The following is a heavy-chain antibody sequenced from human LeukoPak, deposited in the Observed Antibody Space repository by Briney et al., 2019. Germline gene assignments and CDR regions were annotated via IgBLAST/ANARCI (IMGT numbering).Heavy chain of an antibody. D-gene: IGHD6-19*01. CDR3: ATKQWLAPPPDS. Sequence: GGSLRLSCAASGFTFGKYWMLWVRQAPGKGLESVSRINTDGTVTTYADSVKGRFTVSRDNADNTMFLQMNSARDEDTAVYYCATKQWLAPPPDSWGQGTPVTVSS. CDR2: INTDGTVT. J-gene: IGHJ4*02. V-gene: IGHV3-74*01. CDR1: GFTFGKYW.